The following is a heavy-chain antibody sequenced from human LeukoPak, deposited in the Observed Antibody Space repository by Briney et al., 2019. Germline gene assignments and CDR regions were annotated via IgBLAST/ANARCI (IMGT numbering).Heavy chain of an antibody. J-gene: IGHJ4*02. CDR1: GFTFSRYG. V-gene: IGHV3-23*01. CDR2: ISGSGGGK. Sequence: GGSLRLSCAASGFTFSRYGMRWVRQAPGKGLEWVSGISGSGGGKYYADSVKGRVTISRDNSKNTLYLQVNSLRVEDTAVYYCAKDRLGAMMYFDFWGQGTLVTVSS. CDR3: AKDRLGAMMYFDF. D-gene: IGHD1-26*01.